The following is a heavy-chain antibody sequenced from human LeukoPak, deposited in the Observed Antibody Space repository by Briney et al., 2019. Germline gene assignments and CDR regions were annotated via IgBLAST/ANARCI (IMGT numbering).Heavy chain of an antibody. D-gene: IGHD1-26*01. CDR3: ARESLVGAIYFDY. CDR1: GFTFSSYA. V-gene: IGHV3-30-3*01. J-gene: IGHJ4*02. CDR2: ISYDGSNK. Sequence: GGSLRLSCAASGFTFSSYAMHWVRQAPGKGLEWVAVISYDGSNKYYADSVKGRFTISRDNSKNTLYLQMNSLRAEDTAVYYCARESLVGAIYFDYWGQGTLVTVSS.